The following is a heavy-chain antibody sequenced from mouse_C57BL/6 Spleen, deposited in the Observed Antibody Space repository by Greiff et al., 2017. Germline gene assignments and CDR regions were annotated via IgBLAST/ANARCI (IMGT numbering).Heavy chain of an antibody. V-gene: IGHV1-80*01. CDR2: IYPGDGDT. CDR1: GYAFSSYW. CDR3: ARGGYYGSSGYAMDY. J-gene: IGHJ4*01. D-gene: IGHD1-1*01. Sequence: QVQLKESGAELVKPGASVKISCKASGYAFSSYWMNWVKQRPGKGLEWIGQIYPGDGDTNYNGKFKGKATLTADKSSSTAYMQLSSLTSEDSAVYFCARGGYYGSSGYAMDYWGQGTSVTVSS.